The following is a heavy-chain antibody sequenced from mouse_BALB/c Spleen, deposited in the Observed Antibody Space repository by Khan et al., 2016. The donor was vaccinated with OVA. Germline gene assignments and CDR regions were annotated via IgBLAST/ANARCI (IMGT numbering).Heavy chain of an antibody. Sequence: QVQLQQSGAELAKPGASVKMSCKASGYTFTSYWMHWVKQRPGQGLEWIGYINPSTGYTEYNQKFKDKATLTADKSSSTAYMQLSSLTSEDSAVXYCADSSCPHYAMDCWGQGTSVPVAS. V-gene: IGHV1-7*01. CDR3: ADSSCPHYAMDC. D-gene: IGHD3-2*01. CDR2: INPSTGYT. CDR1: GYTFTSYW. J-gene: IGHJ4*01.